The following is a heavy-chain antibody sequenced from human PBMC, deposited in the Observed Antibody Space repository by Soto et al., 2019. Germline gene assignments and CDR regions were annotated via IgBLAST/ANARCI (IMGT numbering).Heavy chain of an antibody. CDR1: GGSISSSSYY. D-gene: IGHD5-18*01. CDR3: ARHFRGYSYGFFGRGIGYYYYYMDV. Sequence: QLQLQESGPGLVKPSETLSLTCTVSGGSISSSSYYWGWIRQPPGKGLEWIGSIYYSGSTYYNPSLTSRVTISVYTSKNQFSLKLSSVTAADTAVYYCARHFRGYSYGFFGRGIGYYYYYMDVWGKGTTVTVSS. J-gene: IGHJ6*03. CDR2: IYYSGST. V-gene: IGHV4-39*01.